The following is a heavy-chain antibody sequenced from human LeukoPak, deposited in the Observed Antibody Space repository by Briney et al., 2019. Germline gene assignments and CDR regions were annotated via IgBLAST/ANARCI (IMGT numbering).Heavy chain of an antibody. CDR2: ISGRDSNT. V-gene: IGHV3-23*01. CDR1: GFTFSSYA. Sequence: GGSLRLSCAASGFTFSSYAMTWVRQAPGKGLEWVSSISGRDSNTYFADSVKGRFTISRDSSKNTLFLHMNTLRAEGTAIYYCAKDRTVGASYWYFDLWGRGTLVTVSS. CDR3: AKDRTVGASYWYFDL. J-gene: IGHJ2*01. D-gene: IGHD1-26*01.